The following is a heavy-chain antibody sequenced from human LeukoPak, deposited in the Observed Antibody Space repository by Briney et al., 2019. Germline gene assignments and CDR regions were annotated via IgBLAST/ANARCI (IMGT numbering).Heavy chain of an antibody. CDR1: GFTFSSYA. Sequence: GSLRLSCAASGFTFSSYAMHWVRQAPGKGLEWVAVISYDGSNKYYADSVKGRFTISRDNAKNSLYLQMNSLRAEDTAVYYCARDWGIIAAAAIDYWGQGTLVTVSS. D-gene: IGHD6-13*01. CDR2: ISYDGSNK. J-gene: IGHJ4*02. CDR3: ARDWGIIAAAAIDY. V-gene: IGHV3-30-3*01.